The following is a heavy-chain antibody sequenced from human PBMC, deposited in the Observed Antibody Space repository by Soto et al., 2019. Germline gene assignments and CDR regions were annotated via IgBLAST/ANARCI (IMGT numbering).Heavy chain of an antibody. CDR2: VFHTGNT. CDR3: ARKAWVRFDY. V-gene: IGHV4-4*02. CDR1: GDSISSSVW. J-gene: IGHJ4*02. Sequence: KTSETLTLTCAVSGDSISSSVWWTWVRQPPGKGLEWIGEVFHTGNTNYNPSLKSRVTMSVDKSTNEFSLKVTSVTAADTAIYYCARKAWVRFDYWGQGPLVTFSS. D-gene: IGHD7-27*01.